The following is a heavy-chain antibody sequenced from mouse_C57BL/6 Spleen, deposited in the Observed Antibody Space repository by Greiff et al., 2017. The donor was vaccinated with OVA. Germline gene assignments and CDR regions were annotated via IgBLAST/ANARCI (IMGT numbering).Heavy chain of an antibody. V-gene: IGHV1-76*01. D-gene: IGHD1-1*01. CDR2: IYPGSGNT. CDR3: LVATDYAMDY. Sequence: QVQLQQSGAELVRPGASVKLSCKASGYTFTDYYINWVKQRPGQGLEWIARIYPGSGNTYYNEKFKGKATLTAEKSSSTAYMQLSSLTSEDSAVYFCLVATDYAMDYWGQGTSVTVSS. J-gene: IGHJ4*01. CDR1: GYTFTDYY.